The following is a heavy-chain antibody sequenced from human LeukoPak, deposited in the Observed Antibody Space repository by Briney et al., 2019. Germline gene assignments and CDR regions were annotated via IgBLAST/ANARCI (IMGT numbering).Heavy chain of an antibody. CDR3: ARAREAQWLVDY. Sequence: GGSLRLSCAASGFTFSHYWMHWVRQAPGKGLVWVSRISSDGSDTTYADSVKGRFTISRDNAKNTVYLQMNSLSAEDTGVYYCARAREAQWLVDYWGQGTLVTVSS. J-gene: IGHJ4*02. V-gene: IGHV3-74*01. CDR1: GFTFSHYW. D-gene: IGHD6-19*01. CDR2: ISSDGSDT.